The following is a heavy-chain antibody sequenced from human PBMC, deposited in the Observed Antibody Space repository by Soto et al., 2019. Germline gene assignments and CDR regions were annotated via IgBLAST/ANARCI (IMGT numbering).Heavy chain of an antibody. V-gene: IGHV3-7*04. J-gene: IGHJ6*02. Sequence: GGSLRLSCAASGFTFNTYWMTWVRQAPGKGLEWVANIKQDGSETYYVDSVKGRFTISRDNAKNSLYLQMNSLRAEDTAVYYCARDPPYGSGTSQNYGMDIWGQGTTVTVSS. CDR1: GFTFNTYW. CDR3: ARDPPYGSGTSQNYGMDI. D-gene: IGHD3-10*01. CDR2: IKQDGSET.